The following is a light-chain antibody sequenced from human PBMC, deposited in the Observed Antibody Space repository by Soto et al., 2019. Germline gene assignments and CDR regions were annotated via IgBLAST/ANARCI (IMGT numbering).Light chain of an antibody. V-gene: IGLV1-51*01. Sequence: QSVLTQPPSVSAAPGQRVTISCSGSTSNIGNNYVSWYQQLPGKAPKLLIYDNDKRPSGIPDRFFGSKSGTSATLGITGLQTGDEADYYCGTWDSSLSAVVFGGGTKVTVL. J-gene: IGLJ3*02. CDR2: DND. CDR1: TSNIGNNY. CDR3: GTWDSSLSAVV.